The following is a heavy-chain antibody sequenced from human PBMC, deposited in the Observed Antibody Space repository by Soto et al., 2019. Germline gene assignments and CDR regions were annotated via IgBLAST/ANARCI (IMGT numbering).Heavy chain of an antibody. V-gene: IGHV2-5*02. Sequence: QITLNESGPTVVKPTEPLTLTCTFSGFSLTTSGVGVGWVRQSPGKAPEWLAFIYWDDDKRYSTSIKIRLTITKDTAKNQVVLTMANVDPADTATYYCAHRVLRAVFGLVTTTAIYFDFWGQGTPVVVSS. CDR1: GFSLTTSGVG. J-gene: IGHJ4*02. D-gene: IGHD3-3*01. CDR2: IYWDDDK. CDR3: AHRVLRAVFGLVTTTAIYFDF.